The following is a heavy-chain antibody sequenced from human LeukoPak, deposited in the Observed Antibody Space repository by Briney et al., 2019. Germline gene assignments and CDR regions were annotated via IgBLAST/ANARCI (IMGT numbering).Heavy chain of an antibody. Sequence: GGSLRLSCAASGFTVRSNFMTRVRQAPGKGLEWVSYIGSSGRSIYYADSVKGRFTISRDNAKNSLYLQMNSLRAEDTAVYYCARLYSSSSGKAFDIWGQGTMVTVSS. CDR2: IGSSGRSI. V-gene: IGHV3-48*04. D-gene: IGHD6-6*01. CDR3: ARLYSSSSGKAFDI. CDR1: GFTVRSNF. J-gene: IGHJ3*02.